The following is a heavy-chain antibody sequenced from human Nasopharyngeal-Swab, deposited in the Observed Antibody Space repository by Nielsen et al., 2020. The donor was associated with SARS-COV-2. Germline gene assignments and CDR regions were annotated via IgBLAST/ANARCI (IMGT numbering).Heavy chain of an antibody. D-gene: IGHD3-16*01. CDR1: GGSISSSSYY. CDR2: IYYSGST. J-gene: IGHJ4*02. CDR3: ASAWGGASGLSVFDY. V-gene: IGHV4-39*01. Sequence: SETLSLTCTVSGGSISSSSYYWVWIRQPPGKGLEWIGSIYYSGSTYYNPSLKSRVTISVDTSKNQFSLKLSSVTAADTAVYYCASAWGGASGLSVFDYWGQGTLVTVSS.